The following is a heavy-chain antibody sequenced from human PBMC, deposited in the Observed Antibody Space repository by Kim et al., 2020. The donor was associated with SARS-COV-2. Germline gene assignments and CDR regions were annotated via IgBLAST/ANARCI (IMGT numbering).Heavy chain of an antibody. CDR1: GFTFSSYA. Sequence: GGSLRLSCAASGFTFSSYAMSWVRQAPGKGLEWVSAISGSGGSTYYADSVKGRFTISSDNSKNTLYLQMNSLRVEDTAVYYCATSKHIVVVTPPLPADYWGQGTLVTVSS. CDR3: ATSKHIVVVTPPLPADY. V-gene: IGHV3-23*01. D-gene: IGHD2-21*02. CDR2: ISGSGGST. J-gene: IGHJ4*02.